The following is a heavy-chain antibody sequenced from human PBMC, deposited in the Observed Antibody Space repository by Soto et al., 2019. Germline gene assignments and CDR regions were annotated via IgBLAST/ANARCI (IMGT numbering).Heavy chain of an antibody. CDR3: ATASPLMRFGDLLSRLYLDH. CDR2: IKQDGSEK. J-gene: IGHJ4*02. D-gene: IGHD3-10*01. CDR1: GFPLRTYW. V-gene: IGHV3-7*03. Sequence: PXGSLRLSFAVSGFPLRTYWMTWVRQAPGKGLDWVANIKQDGSEKYYVDSVKGRFTISRDNAKNSLFLQMNSLRADESAVYYCATASPLMRFGDLLSRLYLDHWGQGALVTVSS.